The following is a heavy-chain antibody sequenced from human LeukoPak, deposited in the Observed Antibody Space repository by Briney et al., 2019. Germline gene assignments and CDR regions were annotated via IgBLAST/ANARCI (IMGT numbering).Heavy chain of an antibody. CDR2: IPYDGSNK. D-gene: IGHD3-10*01. CDR3: AKMGGSGSYPNYYYYYMDV. CDR1: GFTFSSYA. V-gene: IGHV3-30*04. Sequence: GGSLRLSCAASGFTFSSYAMHWVRQAPGKGLEWVALIPYDGSNKYYADSVKGRFTVSRDNSKNTLYLQMNSLRAEDTAVYYCAKMGGSGSYPNYYYYYMDVWGKGTTVTISS. J-gene: IGHJ6*03.